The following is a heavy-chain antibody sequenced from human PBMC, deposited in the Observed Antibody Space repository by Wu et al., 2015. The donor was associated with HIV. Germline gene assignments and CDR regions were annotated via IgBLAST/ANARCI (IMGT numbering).Heavy chain of an antibody. D-gene: IGHD3-10*01. J-gene: IGHJ6*02. CDR2: IIPNHGTA. Sequence: QVQLVQSGXEVKKPGSSVKVSCKASGDTFSRSGISWMRQAPGKGFEWMGRIIPNHGTANYAQKFQGRVTITADESTSTAYMELSSLRSEDTAVYYCARDFRDYYGSGSYYPTYYYYGMDVWGQGTTVTVSS. V-gene: IGHV1-69*11. CDR3: ARDFRDYYGSGSYYPTYYYYGMDV. CDR1: GDTFSRSG.